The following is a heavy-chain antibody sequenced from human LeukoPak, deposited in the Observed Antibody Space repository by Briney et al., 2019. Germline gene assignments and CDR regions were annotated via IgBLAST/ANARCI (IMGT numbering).Heavy chain of an antibody. V-gene: IGHV4-34*01. D-gene: IGHD3-10*01. CDR2: INHSGST. CDR3: ARHDQVVRGVTFFDY. Sequence: SETLSLTCAVYGGSFSGYYWSWIRQPPGKGLEWIGEINHSGSTNYNPSLKSRVTISVDTSKNQFSLKLSSVTAADTAVYYCARHDQVVRGVTFFDYWGQGTLVTVSS. J-gene: IGHJ4*02. CDR1: GGSFSGYY.